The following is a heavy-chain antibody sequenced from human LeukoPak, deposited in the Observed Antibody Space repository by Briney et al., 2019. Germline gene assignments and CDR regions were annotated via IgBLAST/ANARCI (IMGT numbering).Heavy chain of an antibody. D-gene: IGHD1-26*01. CDR1: GFTFSSYA. V-gene: IGHV3-74*01. J-gene: IGHJ3*02. CDR2: INSDGSST. CDR3: ARGGSPPEVLGDTFDI. Sequence: TGGSLRLSCAASGFTFSSYAMHWVRQAPGKGLVWVSHINSDGSSTRYADSVKGRFTISRDNAKNTLYLQVSSLRAEDTALYYCARGGSPPEVLGDTFDIWGHGTMVTVSS.